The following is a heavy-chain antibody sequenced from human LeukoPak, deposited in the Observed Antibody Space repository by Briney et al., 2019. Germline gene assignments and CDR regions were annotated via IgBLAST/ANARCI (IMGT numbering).Heavy chain of an antibody. CDR1: GFTFSSYG. Sequence: PGGSLRLSCAASGFTFSSYGMHWVRQAPGKGLEWVAFIRYDGSNKYYADSVKGRFTISRDNSKNTLYLQMNSLRAEDAAVYYCAFPFGIAVAGTGFDYWGQGTLVTVSS. J-gene: IGHJ4*02. CDR2: IRYDGSNK. D-gene: IGHD6-19*01. V-gene: IGHV3-30*02. CDR3: AFPFGIAVAGTGFDY.